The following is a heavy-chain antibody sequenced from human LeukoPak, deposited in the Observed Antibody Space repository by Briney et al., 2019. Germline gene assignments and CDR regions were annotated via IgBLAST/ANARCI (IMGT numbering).Heavy chain of an antibody. J-gene: IGHJ4*02. D-gene: IGHD3-22*01. Sequence: GSSVKVSCKASGGTFSSYAISWVRQAPGQGLEWMGRIIPIFGIANYAQKSQGRVTITADKSTSTAYMELSSLRSEDTAVYYCASSYYYDSSGYYEVDYWGQGTLVTVSS. V-gene: IGHV1-69*04. CDR3: ASSYYYDSSGYYEVDY. CDR2: IIPIFGIA. CDR1: GGTFSSYA.